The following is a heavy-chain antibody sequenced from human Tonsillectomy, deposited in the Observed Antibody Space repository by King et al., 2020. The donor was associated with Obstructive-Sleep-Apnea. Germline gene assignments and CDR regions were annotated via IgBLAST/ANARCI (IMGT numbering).Heavy chain of an antibody. J-gene: IGHJ4*02. CDR2: ISYDGSNK. D-gene: IGHD2-2*01. V-gene: IGHV3-30*04. CDR1: GFTFSSYA. Sequence: QLVQSGGGVVQPGRSLRLSCAASGFTFSSYAMHWVRQAPGKGLEWGAVISYDGSNKYYADSVKGRFTISRDNSKNTLYLQMNSLRAEDTAVYYCAREYPGYFDYWGQGTLVTVSS. CDR3: AREYPGYFDY.